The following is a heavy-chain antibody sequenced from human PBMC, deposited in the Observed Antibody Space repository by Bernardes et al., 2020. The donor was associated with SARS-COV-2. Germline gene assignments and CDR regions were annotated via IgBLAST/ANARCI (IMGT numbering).Heavy chain of an antibody. CDR2: IYYSGIT. CDR3: ARGPIYCSSTSCYPFVRYNWFDP. D-gene: IGHD2-2*01. CDR1: GGSISSISYY. J-gene: IGHJ5*02. Sequence: SESLSLTCTVSGGSISSISYYWGWLLQPPGKGLEWIGSIYYSGITYYNPSLKSRVTISVDTSKNQFSLKLSSVTAADTAVYYCARGPIYCSSTSCYPFVRYNWFDPWGQGTLVTVSS. V-gene: IGHV4-39*07.